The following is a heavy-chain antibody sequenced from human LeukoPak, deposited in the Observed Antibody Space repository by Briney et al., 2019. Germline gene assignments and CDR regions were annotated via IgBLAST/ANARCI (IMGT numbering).Heavy chain of an antibody. CDR1: GFTFSSYA. Sequence: PGGSLRLSCAASGFTFSSYAMSWVRQAPGKGLEWVSAISGSGGSTYYADSVKGRFTISRDNSKNTLYLQMNSLTAEDTAVYYCARDLGQYYDTSDNWFDPWGQGTLVTVSS. CDR2: ISGSGGST. V-gene: IGHV3-23*01. CDR3: ARDLGQYYDTSDNWFDP. D-gene: IGHD3-22*01. J-gene: IGHJ5*02.